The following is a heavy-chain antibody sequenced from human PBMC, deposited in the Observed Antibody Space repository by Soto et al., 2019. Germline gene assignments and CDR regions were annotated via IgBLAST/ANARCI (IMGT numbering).Heavy chain of an antibody. CDR2: INHSGST. Sequence: SETLSLTCAVYGGSFSGYYWSWIRQPPGKGLEWIGEINHSGSTNYNPSLKSRVTISVDTSKNQFSLKLSSVTAADTAVYYCARAFLDIVVVLAAIHYYYYYGTDVWGQGTTVTVSS. D-gene: IGHD2-2*03. J-gene: IGHJ6*02. V-gene: IGHV4-34*01. CDR1: GGSFSGYY. CDR3: ARAFLDIVVVLAAIHYYYYYGTDV.